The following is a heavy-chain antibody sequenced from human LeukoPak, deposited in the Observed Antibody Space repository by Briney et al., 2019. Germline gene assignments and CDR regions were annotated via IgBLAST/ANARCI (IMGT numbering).Heavy chain of an antibody. CDR2: IIPIFGTT. Sequence: SVKVSCKASGYTFTSYGISWVRQAPGQGLEWMGGIIPIFGTTNYAQKFQDRVTITADKSTSAAYMELSSLRSEDTAVYYCARVVGLTGYSSSWYSGYYYYMDVWGKGTTVTVSS. V-gene: IGHV1-69*06. CDR3: ARVVGLTGYSSSWYSGYYYYMDV. J-gene: IGHJ6*03. D-gene: IGHD6-13*01. CDR1: GYTFTSYG.